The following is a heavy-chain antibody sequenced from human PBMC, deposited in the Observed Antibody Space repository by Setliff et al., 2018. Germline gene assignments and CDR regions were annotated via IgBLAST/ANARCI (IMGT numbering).Heavy chain of an antibody. J-gene: IGHJ4*02. CDR3: ARTTGYRLEGDFDY. D-gene: IGHD3-16*01. V-gene: IGHV3-11*01. Sequence: GGSLRLSCAASGYTFSNYYMTWIRQAPGKGLEWISYIHDSGNPTYYADSVKGRFTVSRDNAKNSLYLQMTSLRAEDTAIYYCARTTGYRLEGDFDYWGQGTLVTVSS. CDR1: GYTFSNYY. CDR2: IHDSGNPT.